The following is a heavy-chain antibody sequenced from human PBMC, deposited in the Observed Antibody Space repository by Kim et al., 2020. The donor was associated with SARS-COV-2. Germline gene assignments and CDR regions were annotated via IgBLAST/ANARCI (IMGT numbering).Heavy chain of an antibody. V-gene: IGHV1-24*01. Sequence: ASVKVSCKVSGYTLTELSMHWVRQAPGKGLEGMGGFDPEDGETIYAQKFQGRVTMTEDTSTDTAYMELSSLRSEDTAVYYCATGSQLITMVRGVLYYYGMDVWGQGTTVTVSS. D-gene: IGHD3-10*01. CDR2: FDPEDGET. CDR3: ATGSQLITMVRGVLYYYGMDV. J-gene: IGHJ6*02. CDR1: GYTLTELS.